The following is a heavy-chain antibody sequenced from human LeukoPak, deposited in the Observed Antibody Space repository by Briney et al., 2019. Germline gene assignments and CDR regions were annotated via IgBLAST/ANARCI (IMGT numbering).Heavy chain of an antibody. CDR2: INPNSGGT. Sequence: ASVKASCKASGYTFTGYYMHWVRQAPGQGLEWMGWINPNSGGTNYAQKFQGRVTMTRDTSISTAYMELSRLRSDDTAVYYCARIRGTVGAQGYWGQGTLVTVSS. J-gene: IGHJ4*02. D-gene: IGHD1-26*01. V-gene: IGHV1-2*02. CDR3: ARIRGTVGAQGY. CDR1: GYTFTGYY.